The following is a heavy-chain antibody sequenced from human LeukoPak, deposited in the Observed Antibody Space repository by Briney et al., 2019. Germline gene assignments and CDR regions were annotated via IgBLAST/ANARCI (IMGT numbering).Heavy chain of an antibody. Sequence: GGSLRLSCAASGFDFSSYAMTWVRQAPGKGLEWLSTISGTGGFTYYADSVQGRFTISRDNSKNTLDLQMHSLRAEDTALYYCVKALLSSAARYFDSWGQGTLVTVSP. J-gene: IGHJ4*02. CDR3: VKALLSSAARYFDS. CDR2: ISGTGGFT. CDR1: GFDFSSYA. D-gene: IGHD6-6*01. V-gene: IGHV3-23*01.